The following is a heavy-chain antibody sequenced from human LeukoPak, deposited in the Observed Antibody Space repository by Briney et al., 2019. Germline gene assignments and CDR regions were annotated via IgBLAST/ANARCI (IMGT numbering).Heavy chain of an antibody. CDR1: GGTFISYD. CDR2: IMPMFGKA. J-gene: IGHJ5*01. Sequence: SVKVSCKASGGTFISYDISWVRQAPGQGVEWMGGIMPMFGKANYAQKFQGRVTTTADKATSTAYMELSSLRSDDTAGYYCARKQYPYYSDSRGPFDSWGQGTLVTVSS. V-gene: IGHV1-69*06. D-gene: IGHD3-22*01. CDR3: ARKQYPYYSDSRGPFDS.